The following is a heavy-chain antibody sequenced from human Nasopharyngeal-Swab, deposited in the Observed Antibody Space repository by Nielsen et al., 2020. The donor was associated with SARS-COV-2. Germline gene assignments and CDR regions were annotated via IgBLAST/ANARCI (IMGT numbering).Heavy chain of an antibody. CDR1: GGTISSGGSISSGGYY. D-gene: IGHD2-15*01. V-gene: IGHV4-38-2*01. J-gene: IGHJ5*02. Sequence: SETLSLTCDVSGGTISSGGSISSGGYYWGWIRQPPGKGLEWIGSIYHSGSTYYNPSLKSRVTISVDTSKNQFSLKLSSVTAADTAVYYCARSGPFRLPKLDNWFDPWGQGTLVTVSS. CDR3: ARSGPFRLPKLDNWFDP. CDR2: IYHSGST.